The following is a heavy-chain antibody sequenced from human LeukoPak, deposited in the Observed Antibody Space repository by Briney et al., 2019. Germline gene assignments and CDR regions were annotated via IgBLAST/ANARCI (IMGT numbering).Heavy chain of an antibody. V-gene: IGHV4-39*01. CDR1: GGSISSGYSF. Sequence: SETLSLTCTVSGGSISSGYSFWGWIRQPPEKGLEWIGSISNTGITDYSPSLRSRVTISEDASKSQFSLRLTSVTGADTAVYYCARQYLYWGQGILVTVSS. CDR2: ISNTGIT. J-gene: IGHJ4*02. CDR3: ARQYLY.